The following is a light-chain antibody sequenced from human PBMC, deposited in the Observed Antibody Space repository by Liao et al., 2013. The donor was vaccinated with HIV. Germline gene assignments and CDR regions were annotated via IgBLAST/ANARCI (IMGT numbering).Light chain of an antibody. CDR2: YDT. V-gene: IGLV3-21*04. CDR3: QVWDNTAEHPV. CDR1: NIGSKG. Sequence: SYELTQPPSVSVAPGKTATIPCGGNNIGSKGVHWYQQKPGQAPVVVIFYDTDRPSVIPERFSGSNSGNTATLTINRVEAGDEADYYCQVWDNTAEHPVFGGGTRLTVL. J-gene: IGLJ3*02.